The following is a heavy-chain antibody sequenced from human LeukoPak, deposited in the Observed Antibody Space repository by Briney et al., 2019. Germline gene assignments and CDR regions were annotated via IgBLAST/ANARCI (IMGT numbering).Heavy chain of an antibody. J-gene: IGHJ4*02. Sequence: SETLSLTCTVSGGSTSSGSYYWSWIRQSPGKGLEWIGYIYYSGSTNYNPSLKSRVTISVDTSKNQFSLKLSSVTAADTAVYYCARGFVVVPAAYDYWGQGTLVTVSS. CDR2: IYYSGST. V-gene: IGHV4-61*01. CDR3: ARGFVVVPAAYDY. CDR1: GGSTSSGSYY. D-gene: IGHD2-2*01.